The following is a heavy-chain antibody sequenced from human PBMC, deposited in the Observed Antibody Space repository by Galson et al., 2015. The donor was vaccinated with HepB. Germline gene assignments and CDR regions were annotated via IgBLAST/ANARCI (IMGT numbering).Heavy chain of an antibody. CDR2: ISSSGSLA. D-gene: IGHD6-13*01. CDR1: GFMFSDYY. V-gene: IGHV3-11*06. J-gene: IGHJ4*02. CDR3: ARMYSNSWYFDS. Sequence: PRLSCAASGFMFSDYYMTWIRQAPGKGLAWLSYISSSGSLATYADSVRGRFTISRDNAKDSMSLQMISLRVGDTAIYYCARMYSNSWYFDSWCQGTLVTVSS.